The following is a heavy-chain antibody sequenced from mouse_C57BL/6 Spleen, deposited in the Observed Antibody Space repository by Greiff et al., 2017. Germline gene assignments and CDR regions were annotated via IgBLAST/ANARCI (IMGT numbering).Heavy chain of an antibody. V-gene: IGHV14-3*01. CDR1: GFNIKNTY. CDR3: ARSYYYGSSPYAMDY. Sequence: EVQLQQSVAELVRPGASVKLSCTASGFNIKNTYMHWVKQRPEQGLEWIGRIDPANGNPKYAPKFQGKATITADTSSNTAYLQLSSLTSDDTAIYYCARSYYYGSSPYAMDYWGQGTSVTVSS. CDR2: IDPANGNP. D-gene: IGHD1-1*01. J-gene: IGHJ4*01.